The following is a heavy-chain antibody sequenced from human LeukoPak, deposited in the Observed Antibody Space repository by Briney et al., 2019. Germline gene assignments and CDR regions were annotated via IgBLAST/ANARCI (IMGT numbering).Heavy chain of an antibody. CDR2: IKQDGGEK. V-gene: IGHV3-7*04. CDR3: AGRGDGNLYYFDH. Sequence: GSLRLSCAASGFTFSSYWMGWVRQAPGKGLEWVANIKQDGGEKYYVDSVKGRFTISRDNAKNSLYLQMNSLRPEDTAVYYCAGRGDGNLYYFDHWGQGTLVTASS. CDR1: GFTFSSYW. D-gene: IGHD5-24*01. J-gene: IGHJ4*02.